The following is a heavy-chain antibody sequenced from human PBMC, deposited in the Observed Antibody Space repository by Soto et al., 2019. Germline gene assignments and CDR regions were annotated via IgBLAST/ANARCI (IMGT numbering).Heavy chain of an antibody. D-gene: IGHD5-12*01. CDR1: GFTFDDYG. Sequence: EVQLVQSGGSVVRPGGSLRLSCTASGFTFDDYGMAWVRQLPGKGLEWVSGINWNGGNSGYADSVKGRFTISRDNVKNTLYLHMNSLRAGDTAFYYRARALSGHDHYFDSWGQGTLVTVST. CDR3: ARALSGHDHYFDS. V-gene: IGHV3-20*04. J-gene: IGHJ4*02. CDR2: INWNGGNS.